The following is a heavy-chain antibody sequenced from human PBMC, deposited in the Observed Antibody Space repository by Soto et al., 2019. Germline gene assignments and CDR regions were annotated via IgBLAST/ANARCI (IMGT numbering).Heavy chain of an antibody. CDR3: ERDPHYYDSSGYFNDAFDI. D-gene: IGHD3-22*01. CDR2: ISAYNGNT. CDR1: GYTFTSYG. V-gene: IGHV1-18*04. J-gene: IGHJ3*02. Sequence: QVQLVQSGAEVKKPGASVKVSCKASGYTFTSYGISWVRQAPGQGLEWMGWISAYNGNTNYAQKLQGRVTMTTDTSTSTAYMELRSLRSDDTAVYYCERDPHYYDSSGYFNDAFDIWGQGTMVTVSS.